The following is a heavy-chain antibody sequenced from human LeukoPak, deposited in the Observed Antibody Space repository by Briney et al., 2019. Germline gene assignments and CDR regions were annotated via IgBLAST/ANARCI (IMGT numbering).Heavy chain of an antibody. Sequence: GGSLRLSCAASGFTFSSYEMNWVRQAPGKGLEWVSYISSSGSTIYYADSVKGRFTISRDNAKNSLYLQMNSLRAEDTAVYYCASYIVGPTLDNWGQGTLVIVSS. CDR1: GFTFSSYE. J-gene: IGHJ4*02. CDR2: ISSSGSTI. V-gene: IGHV3-48*03. CDR3: ASYIVGPTLDN. D-gene: IGHD1-26*01.